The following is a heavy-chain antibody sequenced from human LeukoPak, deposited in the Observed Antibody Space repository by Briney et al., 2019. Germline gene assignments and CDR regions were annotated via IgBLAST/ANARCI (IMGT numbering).Heavy chain of an antibody. CDR3: ALLGGSPEGAFDI. Sequence: PKASVKVSCKASGYTFTSYYMHWVRQAPGQGLEWMGIISPSGGSTSYAQKFQGRVTMTRDTSTSTVYMELSSLRSEDTAVYYCALLGGSPEGAFDIWGQGTMVTVSS. CDR1: GYTFTSYY. J-gene: IGHJ3*02. D-gene: IGHD3-16*01. V-gene: IGHV1-46*01. CDR2: ISPSGGST.